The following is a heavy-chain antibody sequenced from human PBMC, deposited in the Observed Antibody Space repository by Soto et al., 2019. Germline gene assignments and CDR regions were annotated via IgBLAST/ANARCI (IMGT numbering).Heavy chain of an antibody. V-gene: IGHV3-7*01. CDR1: GFTFSSYW. Sequence: GGSLRLSCAASGFTFSSYWMSWVRQAPGKGLEWVANIKQDGSEKYYVDSVKGRFTISRDNAKNSLYLQMNSLRAEDTAVYYCARDRSASYYDFWSGYYGAPRSGAFDIWGQGTMVTVSS. CDR2: IKQDGSEK. CDR3: ARDRSASYYDFWSGYYGAPRSGAFDI. D-gene: IGHD3-3*01. J-gene: IGHJ3*02.